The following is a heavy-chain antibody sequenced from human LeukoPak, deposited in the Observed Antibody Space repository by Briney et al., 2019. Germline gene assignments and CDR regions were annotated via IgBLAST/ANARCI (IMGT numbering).Heavy chain of an antibody. D-gene: IGHD3-22*01. CDR3: ARDGGAYYDSSGYLSRSSEFDY. Sequence: PSGTLSLTCAVSGGSISSSNWWSWVRQPPGKGLEWIGEIYHSGSTNYNPSLKSRVTISVDKSKNQFSLKLSSVTAADTAVYYCARDGGAYYDSSGYLSRSSEFDYWGQGTLVTVSS. V-gene: IGHV4-4*02. CDR1: GGSISSSNW. J-gene: IGHJ4*02. CDR2: IYHSGST.